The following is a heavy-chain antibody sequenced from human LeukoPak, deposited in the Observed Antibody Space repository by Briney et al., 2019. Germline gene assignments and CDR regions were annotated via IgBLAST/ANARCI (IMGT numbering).Heavy chain of an antibody. D-gene: IGHD1-26*01. CDR3: AKDRGYYTGFDY. Sequence: GGSLRLSCAASGFTFNNYGMHWVRQAPGKGLEWVAFIRYNGNNQYYADSVKGRFTISRDNSKNTLYLQMNSLKGDDTAVYYCAKDRGYYTGFDYWGQGTLVTVSS. V-gene: IGHV3-30*02. CDR1: GFTFNNYG. CDR2: IRYNGNNQ. J-gene: IGHJ4*02.